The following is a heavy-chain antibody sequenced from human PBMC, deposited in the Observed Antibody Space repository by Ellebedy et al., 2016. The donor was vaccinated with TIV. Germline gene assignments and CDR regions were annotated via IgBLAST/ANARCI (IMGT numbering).Heavy chain of an antibody. J-gene: IGHJ4*03. D-gene: IGHD1-1*01. V-gene: IGHV1-46*02. CDR3: VRANDQDFDS. CDR1: ADTIDPHY. Sequence: AASVKVSCKASADTIDPHYLHWVRHAPGQGLEWMGIIDPSGDNANYTQKFQGRVTMTRDTSTSTVYMELSSLRSDDTALYDCVRANDQDFDSWGQGTTVTVSS. CDR2: IDPSGDNA.